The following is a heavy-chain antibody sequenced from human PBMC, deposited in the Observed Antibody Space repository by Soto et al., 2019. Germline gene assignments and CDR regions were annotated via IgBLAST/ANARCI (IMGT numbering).Heavy chain of an antibody. V-gene: IGHV3-21*01. CDR3: ARGSMDDSSGYYYYYYGMDV. CDR1: GFTFDDNA. CDR2: ISSSSSYI. D-gene: IGHD3-22*01. J-gene: IGHJ6*02. Sequence: GGSLRLSCAVSGFTFDDNAMHWVRQAPGKGLEWVSSISSSSSYIYYADSVKGRFTISRDNAKNSLYLQMNSLRAEDTAVYYCARGSMDDSSGYYYYYYGMDVWGQGTTVTVSS.